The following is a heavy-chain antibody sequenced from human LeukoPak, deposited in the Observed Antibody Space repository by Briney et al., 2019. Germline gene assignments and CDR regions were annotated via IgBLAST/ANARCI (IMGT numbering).Heavy chain of an antibody. CDR1: GLTFSSYS. CDR2: ISSSSSTI. Sequence: GGSLRLSCAASGLTFSSYSMNWVRQAPGKGLEWVSYISSSSSTIYYTDSVKGRFTISRDNAKNSLYLQMNSLRAEDTAVYYCASYCSSTSCYTPLLNWGQGTLATVSS. CDR3: ASYCSSTSCYTPLLN. V-gene: IGHV3-48*01. J-gene: IGHJ4*02. D-gene: IGHD2-2*02.